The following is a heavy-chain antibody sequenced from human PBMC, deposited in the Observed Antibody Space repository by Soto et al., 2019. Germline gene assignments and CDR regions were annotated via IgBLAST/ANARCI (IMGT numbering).Heavy chain of an antibody. V-gene: IGHV3-13*01. CDR3: ASGGWGSRWYEGGSRIDY. Sequence: EVQLVESGGGLVQPGGSLRLSCAASGFTFSSYDMHWVRQVTGKGLEWVSAIGAAGDTYYPDSVKGRFTISRENDKNSLYLKMNGLRAEDKAVDYSASGGWGSRWYEGGSRIDYWGQGTLVTVSS. D-gene: IGHD6-13*01. CDR2: IGAAGDT. J-gene: IGHJ4*02. CDR1: GFTFSSYD.